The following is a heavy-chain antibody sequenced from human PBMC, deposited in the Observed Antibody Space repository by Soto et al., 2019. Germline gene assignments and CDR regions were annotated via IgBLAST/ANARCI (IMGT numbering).Heavy chain of an antibody. V-gene: IGHV4-34*01. CDR1: GASLSDNY. D-gene: IGHD2-2*01. CDR2: INHSGNT. CDR3: ARSELGARRHCDGTSCSNTVTKNGMGV. J-gene: IGHJ6*02. Sequence: SETLSLTCAVYGASLSDNYCNWLRQPPGKGLEWIGEINHSGNTNYNPSLRSRVTISIDTSKNQLSLNLRSVSAADTAVYYCARSELGARRHCDGTSCSNTVTKNGMGVWGQGTTVTVSS.